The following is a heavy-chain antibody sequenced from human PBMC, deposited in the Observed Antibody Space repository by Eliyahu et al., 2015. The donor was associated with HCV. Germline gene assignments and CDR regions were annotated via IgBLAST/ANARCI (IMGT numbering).Heavy chain of an antibody. Sequence: QVQLVESGGGVVQPGRSLRLSCAASGXTFXSYGXHWVRQAPGKGLEWVAVISYDGSNKYYGDSVKGRFTISRDKSKNTLYLQMNSLRTEDTAVYHCAKDVRTVVTPGLWDAFDIWGQGTTVTVSS. CDR2: ISYDGSNK. J-gene: IGHJ3*02. D-gene: IGHD4-23*01. CDR1: GXTFXSYG. V-gene: IGHV3-30*18. CDR3: AKDVRTVVTPGLWDAFDI.